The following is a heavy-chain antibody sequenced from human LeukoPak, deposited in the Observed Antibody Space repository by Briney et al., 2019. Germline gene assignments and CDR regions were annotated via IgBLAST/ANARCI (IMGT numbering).Heavy chain of an antibody. CDR3: ARGLYSSSWYYN. CDR1: GFTVSDNY. Sequence: GGSLRLSCAASGFTVSDNYMSWVRQVPGKGLEWVSIIYNVGSTYYSDSVKGRFTISRDNSKNTLYLQMNSLRAEDTAVYFCARGLYSSSWYYNWGQGTLVTVSS. D-gene: IGHD6-13*01. J-gene: IGHJ4*02. CDR2: IYNVGST. V-gene: IGHV3-66*01.